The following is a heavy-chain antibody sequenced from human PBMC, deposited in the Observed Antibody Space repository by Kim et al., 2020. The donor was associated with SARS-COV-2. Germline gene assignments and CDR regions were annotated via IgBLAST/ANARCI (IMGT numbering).Heavy chain of an antibody. CDR3: QLHNGYHFGYGMDV. J-gene: IGHJ6*02. Sequence: GGSLRLSCTASGFSFSNAWMTWVRQAPGKGLEWVGRIKPKTDGGSIAYAAPAKGKIAITRDDSKTTLYLQVNSLETEDTALYSCQLHNGYHFGYGMDVWGLGTTVTVSS. D-gene: IGHD1-1*01. V-gene: IGHV3-15*01. CDR2: IKPKTDGGSI. CDR1: GFSFSNAW.